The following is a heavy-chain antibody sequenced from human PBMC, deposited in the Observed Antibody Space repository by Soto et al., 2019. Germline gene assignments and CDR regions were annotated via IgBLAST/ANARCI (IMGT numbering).Heavy chain of an antibody. CDR3: ARVGLGDTFDI. Sequence: PSETLSLTCAVYGGSFSGYYWSWIRQPPGKGLEWIGEIDHSGGTNYNPSLKSRVTISVDTSKNQFSLKMSSVTAADTAVYYCARVGLGDTFDIWGQGTMVT. J-gene: IGHJ3*02. V-gene: IGHV4-34*01. CDR2: IDHSGGT. CDR1: GGSFSGYY. D-gene: IGHD1-26*01.